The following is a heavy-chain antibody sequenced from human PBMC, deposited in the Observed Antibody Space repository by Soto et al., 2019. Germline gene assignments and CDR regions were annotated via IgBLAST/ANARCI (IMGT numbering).Heavy chain of an antibody. D-gene: IGHD1-7*01. CDR2: INPNSGGT. J-gene: IGHJ3*02. CDR1: GYTFTGYY. Sequence: ASVKVSCKASGYTFTGYYMHWVRQAPGQGLEWMGWINPNSGGTNYAQKFQGRVTITRDTSASTAYMELSSLRSEDTAVYYCASLGGWYNWNSGAFDIWGQGTMVTVSS. CDR3: ASLGGWYNWNSGAFDI. V-gene: IGHV1-2*02.